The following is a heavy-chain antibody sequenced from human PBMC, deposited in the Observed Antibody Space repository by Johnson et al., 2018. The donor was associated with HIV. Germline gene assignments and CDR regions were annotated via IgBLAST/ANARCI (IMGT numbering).Heavy chain of an antibody. D-gene: IGHD5-12*01. CDR1: GFTFSDYC. Sequence: QVQLVESGGGVVQPGRSLRLSCAASGFTFSDYCMHWVRQAPGKGLEWVAVIWYDGSNKYYADSVKGRFTISSDNSKNTLYLQMNSLRAEDTAVYYCAKGRWLRLPGAEFFCDIWGQGTMVTVSS. V-gene: IGHV3-33*06. J-gene: IGHJ3*02. CDR3: AKGRWLRLPGAEFFCDI. CDR2: IWYDGSNK.